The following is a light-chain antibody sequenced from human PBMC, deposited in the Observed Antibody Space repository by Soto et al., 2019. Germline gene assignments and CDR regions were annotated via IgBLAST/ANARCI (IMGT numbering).Light chain of an antibody. CDR2: EVS. V-gene: IGLV2-23*02. CDR3: CSYAGSSTPWV. J-gene: IGLJ3*02. CDR1: SSDVGSYNL. Sequence: QSALTQPASVSGSPGQSITISCTGTSSDVGSYNLVSWYQQHPGKAPKLMIYEVSKRPSGVSNSFSGSKSGNTASLTISGLQAEDEADYYCCSYAGSSTPWVFGGGTKLTVL.